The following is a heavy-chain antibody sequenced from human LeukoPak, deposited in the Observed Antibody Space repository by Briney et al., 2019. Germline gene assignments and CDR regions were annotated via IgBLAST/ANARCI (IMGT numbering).Heavy chain of an antibody. V-gene: IGHV3-11*06. D-gene: IGHD5-24*01. CDR1: GFTFNNYA. CDR3: ARGWLQDY. Sequence: GGSLRLSCAASGFTFNNYAMSWVRQAPGKGLEWVSYISSSSSYTNYADSVKGRFTISRDNAKNSLYLQMNSLRAEDTAVYYCARGWLQDYWGQGTLVTVSS. J-gene: IGHJ4*02. CDR2: ISSSSSYT.